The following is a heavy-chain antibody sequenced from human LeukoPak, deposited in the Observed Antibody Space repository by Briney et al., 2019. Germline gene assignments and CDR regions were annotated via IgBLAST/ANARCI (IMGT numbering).Heavy chain of an antibody. D-gene: IGHD4-4*01. J-gene: IGHJ6*02. CDR2: ISDIGSI. V-gene: IGHV4-59*12. CDR1: GGSISSYY. CDR3: ARGTVPYYYYGMDV. Sequence: PSETLSLTCTVSGGSISSYYWSWIRQPPGKGLEWIAYISDIGSINYNPSLKSRVTISLDTSKNQFSLKLSSVTAADTAVYYCARGTVPYYYYGMDVWGQGTTVTVSS.